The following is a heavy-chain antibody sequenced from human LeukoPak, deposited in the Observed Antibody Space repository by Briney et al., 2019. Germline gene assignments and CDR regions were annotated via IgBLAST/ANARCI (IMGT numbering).Heavy chain of an antibody. CDR3: ARGVGDYGDSYYYYMDV. D-gene: IGHD4-17*01. CDR2: ISSSGSTI. CDR1: GFTFSSYE. Sequence: GGSLGPSCAASGFTFSSYEMNWVRLAPGKGLEWVSYISSSGSTIYYADSVKGRFTISRDNAKNSLYLQMNSLRAEDTALYYCARGVGDYGDSYYYYMDVWGKGTTVTVSS. J-gene: IGHJ6*03. V-gene: IGHV3-48*03.